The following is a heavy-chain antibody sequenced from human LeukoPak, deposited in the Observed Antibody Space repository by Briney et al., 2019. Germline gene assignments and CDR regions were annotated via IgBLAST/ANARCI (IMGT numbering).Heavy chain of an antibody. CDR1: GFTFSSYG. CDR2: IRYDGSNK. D-gene: IGHD1-26*01. Sequence: GGSLRLSCAASGFTFSSYGMHWVRQAPGKGLEWVAFIRYDGSNKYYADSVKGRFTISRDNSKNTLYLQMNSLRAEDTAVYYCAKDLLGATIPNWFDPWGQGTLVTVSS. CDR3: AKDLLGATIPNWFDP. V-gene: IGHV3-30*02. J-gene: IGHJ5*02.